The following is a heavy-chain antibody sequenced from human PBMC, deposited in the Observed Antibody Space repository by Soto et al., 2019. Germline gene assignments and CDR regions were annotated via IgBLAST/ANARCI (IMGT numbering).Heavy chain of an antibody. Sequence: SETLSLTCTVSGGSISSYYWSWIRQPPGKGLEWIGYIYYSGSTNYNPSLKSRVTISVDTSKNQFSLKLSSVTAADTAVYYCARQRSGSYSQDYWGQGALVTVSS. CDR1: GGSISSYY. J-gene: IGHJ4*02. CDR2: IYYSGST. CDR3: ARQRSGSYSQDY. V-gene: IGHV4-59*01. D-gene: IGHD1-26*01.